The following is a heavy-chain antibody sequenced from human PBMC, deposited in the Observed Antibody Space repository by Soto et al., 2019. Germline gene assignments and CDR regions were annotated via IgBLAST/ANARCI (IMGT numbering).Heavy chain of an antibody. V-gene: IGHV3-11*04. CDR1: GFTFSDYY. CDR2: ISSSSSTI. D-gene: IGHD3-22*01. CDR3: ARDPGYYDSSGFYYKAFDI. Sequence: GWSLRLSCAASGFTFSDYYMSWIRQAPGKGLEWVSYISSSSSTISYADSVKGRFTISRDNAKNSLYLQMNSLRDEDTAVYYCARDPGYYDSSGFYYKAFDIWGQGTMVTVSS. J-gene: IGHJ3*02.